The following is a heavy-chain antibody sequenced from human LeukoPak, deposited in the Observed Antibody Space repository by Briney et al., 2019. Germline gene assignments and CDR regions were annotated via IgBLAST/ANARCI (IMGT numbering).Heavy chain of an antibody. CDR3: SLYCSSTSCSDY. D-gene: IGHD2-2*01. Sequence: GGSLLLSCAASGFTFSSYEMNCVRQAPGKGLEWASYISSSGSTIYYAASVKGRFTISRDNAKNSLYLQMNSLRAEDTAVYYCSLYCSSTSCSDYWGQGTLVTVSS. CDR1: GFTFSSYE. V-gene: IGHV3-48*03. CDR2: ISSSGSTI. J-gene: IGHJ4*02.